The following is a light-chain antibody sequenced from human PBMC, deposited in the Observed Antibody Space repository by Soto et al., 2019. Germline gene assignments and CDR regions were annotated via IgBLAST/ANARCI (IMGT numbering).Light chain of an antibody. CDR2: ATS. Sequence: DIQMTQSPASLSASVGDRVTITCRASQSISSFLNWYQQKPGKAPKFLIYATSSVQSDVPSRFSGSGSGTDFTLTINSLQPEDFATYFCQQSFHTPFTFGQGTKLEIK. V-gene: IGKV1-39*01. CDR1: QSISSF. CDR3: QQSFHTPFT. J-gene: IGKJ2*01.